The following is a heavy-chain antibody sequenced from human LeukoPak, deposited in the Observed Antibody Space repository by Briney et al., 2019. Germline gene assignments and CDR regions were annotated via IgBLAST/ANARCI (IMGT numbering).Heavy chain of an antibody. V-gene: IGHV3-48*01. J-gene: IGHJ4*02. CDR2: ISSSSNTI. CDR1: GFTFRSHS. D-gene: IGHD5-12*01. Sequence: GGSLRLSCAASGFTFRSHSMTWVRQAPGKGLEWVSYISSSSNTIYYADSVKGRFTISRDNAKNSLNLQMNSLRAEDTAVYYCASSNPYSGYDSTNNYWGQGTLVTVSS. CDR3: ASSNPYSGYDSTNNY.